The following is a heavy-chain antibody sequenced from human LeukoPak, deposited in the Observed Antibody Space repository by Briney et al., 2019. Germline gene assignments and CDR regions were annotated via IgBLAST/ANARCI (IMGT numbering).Heavy chain of an antibody. V-gene: IGHV3-23*01. CDR2: ISGSGVGT. CDR3: ARDSAERIVLRFLEWLKDYYMDV. D-gene: IGHD3-3*01. J-gene: IGHJ6*03. Sequence: GGSLRLSCAASGFTFSSYTMNWVRQAPGKGLEWVSAISGSGVGTYYADSVKGRFTISRDNSKNTLYLQMNSLRAEDTAVYYCARDSAERIVLRFLEWLKDYYMDVWGKGTTVTVSS. CDR1: GFTFSSYT.